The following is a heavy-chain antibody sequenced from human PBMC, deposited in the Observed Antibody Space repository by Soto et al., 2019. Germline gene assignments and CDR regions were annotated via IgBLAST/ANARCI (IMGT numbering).Heavy chain of an antibody. V-gene: IGHV4-34*01. D-gene: IGHD2-15*01. CDR3: AREPIWRSHPIVDY. Sequence: SETLSLTCAVYGGSFSGYYWSWIRQPPGKGLEWIGEINHSGSTNYNPSLKSRVTISVDTSKNQFSLKLSSVTAADTAVYYCAREPIWRSHPIVDYWGQGTLVTVSS. CDR2: INHSGST. J-gene: IGHJ4*02. CDR1: GGSFSGYY.